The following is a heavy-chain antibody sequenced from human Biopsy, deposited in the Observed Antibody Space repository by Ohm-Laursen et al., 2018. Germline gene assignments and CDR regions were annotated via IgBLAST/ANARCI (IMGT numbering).Heavy chain of an antibody. J-gene: IGHJ3*02. CDR1: GYTFTDYS. D-gene: IGHD3-10*01. V-gene: IGHV1-2*02. CDR3: AIDRMVTIITLVRADTFDI. CDR2: VNPNSGAT. Sequence: SVKVSCKASGYTFTDYSLHWVRQAPGQGLEWMGWVNPNSGATNYAQEFQGRVTMTSDTSISTAYIELRRLISDDTAVYFCAIDRMVTIITLVRADTFDIWGQGTLVSVSS.